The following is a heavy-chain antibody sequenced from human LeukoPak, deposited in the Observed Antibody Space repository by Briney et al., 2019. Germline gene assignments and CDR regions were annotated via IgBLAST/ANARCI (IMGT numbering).Heavy chain of an antibody. V-gene: IGHV1-18*01. CDR2: TYNSYT. J-gene: IGHJ4*02. CDR1: GYTSTTYG. Sequence: GASVKVSCKVSGYTSTTYGISWVRQAPGQGLEWMGWTYNSYTHYAQTLRDRLTMTTDTSTSTSYMELRSLRSDDTAVYYCARALAQGGSFDLYYFDSWGQGSLVTVSS. CDR3: ARALAQGGSFDLYYFDS. D-gene: IGHD3-9*01.